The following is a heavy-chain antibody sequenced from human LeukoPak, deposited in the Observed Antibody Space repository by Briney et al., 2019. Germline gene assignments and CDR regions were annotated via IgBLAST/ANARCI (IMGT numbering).Heavy chain of an antibody. V-gene: IGHV4-34*01. J-gene: IGHJ4*02. CDR2: INHSGST. Sequence: PSETLSLTCAVYGGSFSDYYWSWIRQPPGKGLEWIGEINHSGSTNYNPSLKSRVTISVDTSENQFSLKLSSVTAADTAVYYCARQYSSGRIFDYWGQGTLVTVSS. CDR1: GGSFSDYY. CDR3: ARQYSSGRIFDY. D-gene: IGHD6-19*01.